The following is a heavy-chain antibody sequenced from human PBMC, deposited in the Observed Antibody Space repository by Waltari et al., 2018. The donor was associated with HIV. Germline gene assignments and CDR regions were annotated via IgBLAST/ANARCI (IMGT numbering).Heavy chain of an antibody. D-gene: IGHD6-19*01. J-gene: IGHJ4*02. CDR3: ARLLLAVAPYFDY. CDR1: GGTFSSTA. Sequence: QVQLVQSGAEVKKPRSSVKVSGKASGGTFSSTAIRWVRQAHGQGLEWMGGIIPIFGTANYAQKFQGRVTITADKSTSTAYMELSSLRSEDTAVYYCARLLLAVAPYFDYWGQGTLVTVSS. V-gene: IGHV1-69*06. CDR2: IIPIFGTA.